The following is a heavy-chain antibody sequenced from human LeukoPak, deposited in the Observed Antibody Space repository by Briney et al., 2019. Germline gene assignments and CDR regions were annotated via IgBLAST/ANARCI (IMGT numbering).Heavy chain of an antibody. J-gene: IGHJ4*02. CDR3: ARAPVYCSSTSCYSPSGFDY. V-gene: IGHV3-21*01. D-gene: IGHD2-2*01. CDR1: GFTFSSYS. CDR2: ISSSSSYI. Sequence: GGSLRLSCAASGFTFSSYSMKWVRQAPGKGLEWVSSISSSSSYIYYADSVKGRFTISRDNAKNSLYLQMNSLRAADTAVYYCARAPVYCSSTSCYSPSGFDYWGQGTLVTVSS.